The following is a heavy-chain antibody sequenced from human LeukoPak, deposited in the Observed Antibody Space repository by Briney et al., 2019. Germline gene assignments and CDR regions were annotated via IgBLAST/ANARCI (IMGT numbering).Heavy chain of an antibody. CDR3: AKSLYDSSGYLRAVYFQH. CDR2: ISYDGSNK. V-gene: IGHV3-30*18. Sequence: GRSLRLSCAASGFTFSSYGMHWVRQAPGKGLEWVAVISYDGSNKYYADSVKGRFTISRDNSKNTLYLQMNSLRAEDTAVYYCAKSLYDSSGYLRAVYFQHWGQGTLVTVSS. J-gene: IGHJ1*01. CDR1: GFTFSSYG. D-gene: IGHD3-22*01.